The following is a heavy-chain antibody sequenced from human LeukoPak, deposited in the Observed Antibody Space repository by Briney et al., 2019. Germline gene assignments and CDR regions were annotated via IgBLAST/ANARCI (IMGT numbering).Heavy chain of an antibody. V-gene: IGHV1-69*05. CDR1: GGTFSSYA. CDR2: IIPIFGTA. D-gene: IGHD6-6*01. CDR3: ARETSSSSAFDI. J-gene: IGHJ3*02. Sequence: ASVKVSCKASGGTFSSYAISWVRQAPGQGLERMGGIIPIFGTANYAQKFQGRVTITTDESTSTAYMELSSLRSEDTAVYYCARETSSSSAFDIWGQGTMVTVSS.